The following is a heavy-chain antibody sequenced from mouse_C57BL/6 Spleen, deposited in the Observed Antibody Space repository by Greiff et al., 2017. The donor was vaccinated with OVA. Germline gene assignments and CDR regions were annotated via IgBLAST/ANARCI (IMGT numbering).Heavy chain of an antibody. Sequence: QVQLKESGAELVKPGASVKISCKASGYAFSSYWMNWVKQRPGKGLEWIGQIYPGDGDTNYNGKFKGKATLTADKSSSTAYMQLSSLTSEDSAVYFCARYDDYDGSWFAYWGQGTLVTVSA. CDR3: ARYDDYDGSWFAY. D-gene: IGHD2-4*01. CDR2: IYPGDGDT. CDR1: GYAFSSYW. J-gene: IGHJ3*01. V-gene: IGHV1-80*01.